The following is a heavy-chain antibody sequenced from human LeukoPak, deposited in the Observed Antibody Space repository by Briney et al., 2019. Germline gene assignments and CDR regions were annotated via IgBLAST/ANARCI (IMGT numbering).Heavy chain of an antibody. CDR3: ARGLKYCRSTSCYRFDP. D-gene: IGHD2-2*01. J-gene: IGHJ5*02. CDR1: GGSFSGYY. Sequence: SETLSLTCAVYGGSFSGYYWSWIRQPPGKGLEWIGEINHSGSTNYNPSLKSRVTISVDTSKNQFSLKLSSVTAADTAVYYCARGLKYCRSTSCYRFDPWGQGTLVTVSS. V-gene: IGHV4-34*01. CDR2: INHSGST.